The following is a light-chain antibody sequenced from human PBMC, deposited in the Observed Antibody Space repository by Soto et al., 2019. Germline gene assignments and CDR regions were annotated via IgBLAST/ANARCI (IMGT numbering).Light chain of an antibody. V-gene: IGKV1-5*03. CDR3: QHTRSYPST. CDR2: KAS. CDR1: RSISSW. Sequence: IQLIQSPPTLVAYVRNRVTVGSRASRSISSWLTWYQQKPGKSPKLLIYKASSLESGVPSRFSDSGPVTEFTLTLSSLQPYDFATYYCQHTRSYPSTFGGGTKVDIK. J-gene: IGKJ4*01.